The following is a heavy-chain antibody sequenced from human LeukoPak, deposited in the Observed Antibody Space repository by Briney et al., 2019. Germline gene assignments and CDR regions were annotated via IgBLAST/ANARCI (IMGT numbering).Heavy chain of an antibody. CDR3: ARDDPSMIAALHY. Sequence: GGFLRLSCAASGFTFSSYGMHWVRQAPGKGLEWVAGIQYDGSNKYYADSVKGRFTISRDNSKNTLYLQMNSLRAEDTAVYYCARDDPSMIAALHYWGQGTLVTVSS. D-gene: IGHD6-6*01. J-gene: IGHJ4*02. CDR2: IQYDGSNK. CDR1: GFTFSSYG. V-gene: IGHV3-33*01.